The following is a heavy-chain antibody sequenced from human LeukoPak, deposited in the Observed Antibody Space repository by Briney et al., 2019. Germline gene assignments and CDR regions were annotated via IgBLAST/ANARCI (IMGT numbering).Heavy chain of an antibody. V-gene: IGHV1-2*02. CDR2: INPNSGGT. CDR1: GYTFTGYY. J-gene: IGHJ6*02. Sequence: ASVKVSCKASGYTFTGYYMHWVRQAPGQGLEWMGWINPNSGGTNYAQKFQGRVTMTRDTSISTAYMELSRLRSDDTAVYYCARGLLRYCSSTSCYTGHYYYGMDVWGQGTTVTVSS. D-gene: IGHD2-2*02. CDR3: ARGLLRYCSSTSCYTGHYYYGMDV.